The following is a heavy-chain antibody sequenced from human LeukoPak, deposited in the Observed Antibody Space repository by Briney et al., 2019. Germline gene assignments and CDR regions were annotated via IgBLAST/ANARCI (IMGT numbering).Heavy chain of an antibody. V-gene: IGHV4-59*08. D-gene: IGHD1-26*01. Sequence: SETLSLTCTVSGGPISSYYWSWIRQAPGKGLEWIGYIYYSGTTKYNPSLMGRVSISVDTSKNQFSLRLSSVAAADTAVYYCARHGGSYFYYWGQGTLVTVSS. CDR1: GGPISSYY. CDR2: IYYSGTT. CDR3: ARHGGSYFYY. J-gene: IGHJ4*02.